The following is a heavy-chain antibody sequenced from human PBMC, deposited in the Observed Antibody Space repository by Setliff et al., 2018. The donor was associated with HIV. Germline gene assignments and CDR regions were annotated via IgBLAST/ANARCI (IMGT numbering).Heavy chain of an antibody. V-gene: IGHV1-69*02. J-gene: IGHJ6*03. CDR1: RSTFNSHT. CDR2: IIPILGVA. CDR3: VRGVQSPPHYSYYYMDV. D-gene: IGHD3-3*01. Sequence: SVKVSCKASRSTFNSHTINWVRQAPGQGLDWMGRIIPILGVANYAHRFQGKVTITADKSTGTAYMELTSLRFDDTAMYYCVRGVQSPPHYSYYYMDVWGEGTMVTVSS.